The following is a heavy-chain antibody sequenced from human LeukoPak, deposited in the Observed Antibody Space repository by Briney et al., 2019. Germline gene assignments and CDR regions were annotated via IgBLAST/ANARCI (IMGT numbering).Heavy chain of an antibody. J-gene: IGHJ5*02. Sequence: GGSLRLSCAASGLSFSHAWMTWVRQAPGKGLEWVGRIKGKADGEATDYDGPVKGRFTISRDDSKNMVYLQMKSLKIEDSGVYFCTTELYWYPYYLDAWGQGISVIVSS. CDR1: GLSFSHAW. D-gene: IGHD2-8*02. V-gene: IGHV3-15*01. CDR3: TTELYWYPYYLDA. CDR2: IKGKADGEAT.